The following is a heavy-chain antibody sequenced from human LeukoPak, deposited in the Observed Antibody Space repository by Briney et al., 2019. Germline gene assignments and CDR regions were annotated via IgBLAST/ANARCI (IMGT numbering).Heavy chain of an antibody. J-gene: IGHJ4*02. V-gene: IGHV1-2*02. CDR2: INPNNGGT. CDR3: ARVSVYYYDSSGYGPFDY. D-gene: IGHD3-22*01. Sequence: ASVKVSCKASGYIFTGYYVHWVRQAPGQGLEWLGWINPNNGGTNYAQKFQGRVTMTRDTSISTAYMELSRLRSDDTAVYYCARVSVYYYDSSGYGPFDYWGQGTLVTVSS. CDR1: GYIFTGYY.